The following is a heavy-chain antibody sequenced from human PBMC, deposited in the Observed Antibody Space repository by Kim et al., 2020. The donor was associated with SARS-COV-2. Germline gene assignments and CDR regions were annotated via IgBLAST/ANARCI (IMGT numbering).Heavy chain of an antibody. Sequence: SETLSLTCTVSGGSISSGGYYWSWIRQHPGKGLEWIGYIYYSGSTYYNPSLKSRVTISVDTSKNQFSLKLSSVTAADTAVYYCARVTVGATLLDYWGQGTLVTVSS. CDR1: GGSISSGGYY. V-gene: IGHV4-31*03. D-gene: IGHD1-26*01. CDR2: IYYSGST. CDR3: ARVTVGATLLDY. J-gene: IGHJ4*02.